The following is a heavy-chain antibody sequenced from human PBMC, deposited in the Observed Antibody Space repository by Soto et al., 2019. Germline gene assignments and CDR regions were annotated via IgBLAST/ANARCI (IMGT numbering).Heavy chain of an antibody. CDR3: ARVGIADNYYYYYGMDV. Sequence: QVQLQQSGPGLVKPSQTLSLTCAISGDSVSSNSAAWNWIRQSPSRGLEWLGRTYYRSKWYNDYAVSVKSRITINPDTSKNQFSLQRNSVTPEDTAVYYCARVGIADNYYYYYGMDVWGQGTTVTVSS. V-gene: IGHV6-1*01. CDR1: GDSVSSNSAA. D-gene: IGHD6-13*01. CDR2: TYYRSKWYN. J-gene: IGHJ6*02.